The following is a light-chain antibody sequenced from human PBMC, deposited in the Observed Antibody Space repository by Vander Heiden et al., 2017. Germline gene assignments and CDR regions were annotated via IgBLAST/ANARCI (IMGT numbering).Light chain of an antibody. J-gene: IGKJ4*01. CDR2: WAS. Sequence: DIVMTKYPASLAVSLGGRATTSSSSRRNILYNSNNKNSFNWYQQQPGQPPKLLISWASARGSVVPDLGSSSGAEEDFTLTISSLQAEDVAFYHCQKYCSTPFTFGGGTKVEI. CDR1: RNILYNSNNKNS. V-gene: IGKV4-1*01. CDR3: QKYCSTPFT.